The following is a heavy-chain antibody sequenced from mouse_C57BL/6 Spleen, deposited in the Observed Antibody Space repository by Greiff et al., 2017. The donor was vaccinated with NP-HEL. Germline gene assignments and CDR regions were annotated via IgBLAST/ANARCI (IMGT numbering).Heavy chain of an antibody. V-gene: IGHV1-61*01. CDR1: GYTFTSYW. CDR3: ARWGYGSSWAWFAY. CDR2: IYPSDSET. D-gene: IGHD1-1*01. Sequence: QVQLQQPGAELVRPGSSVKLSCKASGYTFTSYWMDWVKQRPGQGLEWIGNIYPSDSETHYNQKFKDKATLTVDKSSSTAYMQLSSLTSEDSAVYYCARWGYGSSWAWFAYWGQGTLVTVSA. J-gene: IGHJ3*01.